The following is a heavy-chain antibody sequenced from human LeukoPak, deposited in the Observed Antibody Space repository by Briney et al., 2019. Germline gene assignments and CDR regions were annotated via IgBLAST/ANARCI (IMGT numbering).Heavy chain of an antibody. V-gene: IGHV4-61*05. CDR2: IYYSGST. CDR1: GGSISSSSYY. Sequence: SETLSLTCTVSGGSISSSSYYWGWIRQPPGKGLEWIGYIYYSGSTNYNPSLKSRVTISVDTSKNQFSLKLSSVTAADTAVYYCARLYDSSGGDYWGQGTLVTVSS. CDR3: ARLYDSSGGDY. J-gene: IGHJ4*02. D-gene: IGHD3-22*01.